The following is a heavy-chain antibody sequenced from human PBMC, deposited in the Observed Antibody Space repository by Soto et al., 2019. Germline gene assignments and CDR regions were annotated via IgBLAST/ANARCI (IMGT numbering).Heavy chain of an antibody. V-gene: IGHV2-5*02. D-gene: IGHD1-1*01. CDR1: GFSLTTNGVG. CDR3: AYRKGAATGTGNWFDP. Sequence: SGPTLVNPTETLALTCTFSGFSLTTNGVGVGWIRQPPGKALEWLGLFYWDDDKRYSPSLQNRLTISKDTSKNQVVLTMANMAPEDTGTYYCAYRKGAATGTGNWFDPWGQGTPVTVSS. J-gene: IGHJ5*02. CDR2: FYWDDDK.